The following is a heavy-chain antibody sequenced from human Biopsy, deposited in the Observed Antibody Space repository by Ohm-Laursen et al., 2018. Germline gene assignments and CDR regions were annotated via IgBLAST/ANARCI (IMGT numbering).Heavy chain of an antibody. CDR2: IYYTGHT. D-gene: IGHD3-3*01. CDR3: ARTPRDSFWSGSYKRGLWFDP. V-gene: IGHV4-59*01. Sequence: SETLSLTCTVSGGSIKSYYWNWIRQSLGKGLEWIGFIYYTGHTNYNPSLKSRATISVDTSKNQFSLKVISVTAADTAVYYCARTPRDSFWSGSYKRGLWFDPWGQGTLVIVSS. J-gene: IGHJ5*02. CDR1: GGSIKSYY.